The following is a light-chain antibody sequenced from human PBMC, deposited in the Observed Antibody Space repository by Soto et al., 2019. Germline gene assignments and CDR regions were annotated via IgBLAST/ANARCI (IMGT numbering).Light chain of an antibody. V-gene: IGKV3-20*01. J-gene: IGKJ4*01. CDR2: GAS. CDR1: QSVSSTY. Sequence: DIGLTQSPGTLSLSPGERATLSCRASQSVSSTYLAWYQQKPGQAPRLLIYGASSRATGIPDRFSGSGSGTDFTLTISRLEPEDFAVYYCQHYGSPPLTFGGGTKVELK. CDR3: QHYGSPPLT.